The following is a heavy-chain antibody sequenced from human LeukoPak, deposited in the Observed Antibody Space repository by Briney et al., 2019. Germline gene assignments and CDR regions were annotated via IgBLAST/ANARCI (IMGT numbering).Heavy chain of an antibody. J-gene: IGHJ2*01. CDR1: GYTFTSYY. Sequence: ASVKVSCKASGYTFTSYYMHWVRQGPGQGLEWMGMINPSGGSTSYAQKFQGRVTMTRDTSTNTVYMELSSLRSEDTAVFYCVRGASSIAALNPFWYFDLWGRGTLVTVSS. CDR2: INPSGGST. CDR3: VRGASSIAALNPFWYFDL. D-gene: IGHD6-6*01. V-gene: IGHV1-46*01.